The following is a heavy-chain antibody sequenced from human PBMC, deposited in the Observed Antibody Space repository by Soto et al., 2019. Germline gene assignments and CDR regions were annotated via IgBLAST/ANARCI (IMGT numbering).Heavy chain of an antibody. J-gene: IGHJ3*02. D-gene: IGHD3-9*01. CDR2: INHSGSN. CDR1: GGSFSTYY. V-gene: IGHV4-34*01. CDR3: ARGGSNDWQVAFDI. Sequence: QLQQWGAGLLKPSETLSLTCVVSGGSFSTYYYNWIRQSPGKGLEWIGEINHSGSNNYIPSLKRRVTMSLDTSKNQFALKLTSVTAADTAVYYCARGGSNDWQVAFDIWGQGTMVTVSS.